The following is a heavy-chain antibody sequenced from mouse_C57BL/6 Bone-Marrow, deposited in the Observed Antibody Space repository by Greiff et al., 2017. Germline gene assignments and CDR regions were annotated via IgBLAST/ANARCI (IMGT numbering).Heavy chain of an antibody. V-gene: IGHV5-9-1*02. CDR1: GFTFSSYA. Sequence: EVKLMESGEGLVKPGGSLKLSCAASGFTFSSYAMSWVRQTPEKRLEWVAYISSGGDYIYYADTVKGRFTISRDNARNTLYLQMSSLKSEDTAMYYCTRNYYDYDGAYYFDYWGQSTTLTVSS. J-gene: IGHJ2*01. CDR3: TRNYYDYDGAYYFDY. CDR2: ISSGGDYI. D-gene: IGHD2-4*01.